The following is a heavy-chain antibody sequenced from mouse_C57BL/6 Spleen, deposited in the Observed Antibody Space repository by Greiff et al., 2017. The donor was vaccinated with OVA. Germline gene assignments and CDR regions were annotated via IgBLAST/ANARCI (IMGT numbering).Heavy chain of an antibody. D-gene: IGHD1-1*01. CDR2: IYPGDGDT. V-gene: IGHV1-82*01. Sequence: QVQLQQSGPELVKPGASVKISCKASGYAFSSSWMNWVKQRPGKGLEWIGRIYPGDGDTNYNGKFKGKATLTADKSSSTAYMQLSSLTSEDSVVYFCARSYYYGSSYHAMDYWGQGTSVTVSS. CDR3: ARSYYYGSSYHAMDY. J-gene: IGHJ4*01. CDR1: GYAFSSSW.